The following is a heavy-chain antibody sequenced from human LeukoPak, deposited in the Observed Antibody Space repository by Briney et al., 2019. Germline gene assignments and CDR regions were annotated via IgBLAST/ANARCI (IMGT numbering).Heavy chain of an antibody. J-gene: IGHJ5*01. CDR1: GGSISSYY. CDR2: IYYSGST. CDR3: ARHKRPTLPWIQLWFDY. Sequence: SETLSLTCTVSGGSISSYYWSWIRQPPGKGLEWIGYIYYSGSTNYNPSLKSRVTISVDTSKNQFSLKLSSVTAADTAVYYCARHKRPTLPWIQLWFDYWDQGTLVTVSS. V-gene: IGHV4-59*08. D-gene: IGHD5-18*01.